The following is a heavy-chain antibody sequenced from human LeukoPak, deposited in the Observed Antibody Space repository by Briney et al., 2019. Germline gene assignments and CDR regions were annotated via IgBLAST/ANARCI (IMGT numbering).Heavy chain of an antibody. V-gene: IGHV3-30-3*01. CDR2: ISYDGSNK. Sequence: PGGSLRLSCAASGFTFSSYAMHWVRQAPGKGLEWVAVISYDGSNKYYADSVKGRFTISRDNSKNTLYLQMNSLRAEDTALYYCAKDMGDDYTSRHAFDIWGQGTMVTVSS. D-gene: IGHD2-2*02. CDR3: AKDMGDDYTSRHAFDI. CDR1: GFTFSSYA. J-gene: IGHJ3*02.